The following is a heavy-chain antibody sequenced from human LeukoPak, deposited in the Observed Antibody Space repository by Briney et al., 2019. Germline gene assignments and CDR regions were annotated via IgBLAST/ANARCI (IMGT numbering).Heavy chain of an antibody. CDR2: IYYSGST. D-gene: IGHD3-22*01. CDR1: GGSISSSSYY. CDR3: ARDAYYYDSSGYYYTHFDY. J-gene: IGHJ4*02. V-gene: IGHV4-39*07. Sequence: KPSETLSLTCTVSGGSISSSSYYWGWIRQPPGKGLEWIGSIYYSGSTYYNPSLKSRVTISVDTSKNQFSLKLSSVTAADTAVYYCARDAYYYDSSGYYYTHFDYWGQGTLVTVSS.